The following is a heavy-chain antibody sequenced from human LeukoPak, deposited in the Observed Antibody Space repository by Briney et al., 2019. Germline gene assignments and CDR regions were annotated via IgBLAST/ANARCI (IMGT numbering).Heavy chain of an antibody. CDR1: GCTFGDYA. CDR3: TSGSY. CDR2: IRSKAYGGTT. V-gene: IGHV3-49*04. D-gene: IGHD1-26*01. Sequence: GGSLRLSCTGSGCTFGDYAMSWVRQAPGKGLEWVGFIRSKAYGGTTEYAASVKGRFTISRDDSKSIAYLQMNSLKAEDTAVYYCTSGSYGGQGTLVTVSS. J-gene: IGHJ4*02.